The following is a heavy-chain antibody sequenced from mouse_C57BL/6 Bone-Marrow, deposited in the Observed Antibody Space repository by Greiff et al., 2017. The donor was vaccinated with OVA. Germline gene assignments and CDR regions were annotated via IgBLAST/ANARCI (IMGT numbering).Heavy chain of an antibody. CDR3: ARGDGNYPLAY. V-gene: IGHV3-5*01. D-gene: IGHD2-1*01. CDR2: IYYSGTI. J-gene: IGHJ3*01. CDR1: GISLTTGIYR. Sequence: EVMLVESGPGLVKPSQTVFLTCTVTGISLTTGIYRWSWIRQFPGTKLEWIGYIYYSGTITYNPSLTSRTTITRDTPKNQFFLEMNSLTAEDTATYYCARGDGNYPLAYWGQGTLVTVSA.